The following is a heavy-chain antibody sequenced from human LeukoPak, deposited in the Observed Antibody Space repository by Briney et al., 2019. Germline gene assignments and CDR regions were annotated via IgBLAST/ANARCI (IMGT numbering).Heavy chain of an antibody. D-gene: IGHD1-26*01. CDR2: INHIGST. Sequence: SETLSLACAVYGGSFSGYYWSWIRQPPRKGLERIGEINHIGSTNYNPSLKSRVTISVDTSKNQFSLKLSSVTAADTAVYYCARGSLVGATRYWGQGTLVTVSS. CDR3: ARGSLVGATRY. J-gene: IGHJ4*02. V-gene: IGHV4-34*01. CDR1: GGSFSGYY.